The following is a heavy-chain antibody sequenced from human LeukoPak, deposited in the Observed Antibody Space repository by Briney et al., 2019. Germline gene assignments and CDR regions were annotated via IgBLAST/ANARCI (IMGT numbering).Heavy chain of an antibody. D-gene: IGHD3-16*01. Sequence: PGGSLRLSCAASGFTFSSYWMTWVRQAPGKGLEWVANIKQDGSEKYYVDSVKGRFTISRDNAKNSLYLQMNSLRAEDTAVYYCARDTYYDYVWGSFGYWGQGTLVTVSS. CDR1: GFTFSSYW. J-gene: IGHJ4*02. CDR3: ARDTYYDYVWGSFGY. CDR2: IKQDGSEK. V-gene: IGHV3-7*01.